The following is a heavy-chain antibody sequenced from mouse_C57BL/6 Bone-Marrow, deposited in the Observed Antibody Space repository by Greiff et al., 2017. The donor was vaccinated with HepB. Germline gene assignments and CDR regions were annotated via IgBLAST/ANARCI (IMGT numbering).Heavy chain of an antibody. J-gene: IGHJ4*01. CDR2: IDPETGGT. CDR3: TPTAAAMDY. Sequence: VQLVESGAELVRPGASVTLSCKASGYTFTDYEMHWVKQTPVHGLEWIGAIDPETGGTAYNQKFKGKAILTADKSSSTAYMELRSLTSEDSAVYYCTPTAAAMDYWGQGTSVTVSS. D-gene: IGHD1-2*01. CDR1: GYTFTDYE. V-gene: IGHV1-15*01.